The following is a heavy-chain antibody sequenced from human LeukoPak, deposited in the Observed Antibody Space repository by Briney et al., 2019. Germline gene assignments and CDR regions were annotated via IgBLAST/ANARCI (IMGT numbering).Heavy chain of an antibody. V-gene: IGHV1-69*05. D-gene: IGHD6-19*01. CDR3: ARASTVAGTFDY. CDR1: GGTFSSYA. Sequence: SVTVSFKASGGTFSSYAISWVRQAPGQGLEWMGGIIPIFGTANYAQKFQGRVTITTDESTSTAYMELSSLRSEDTAVYYCARASTVAGTFDYSGQGTLVTVFS. CDR2: IIPIFGTA. J-gene: IGHJ4*02.